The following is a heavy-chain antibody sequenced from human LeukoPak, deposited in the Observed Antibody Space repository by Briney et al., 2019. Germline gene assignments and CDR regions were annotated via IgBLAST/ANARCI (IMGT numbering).Heavy chain of an antibody. J-gene: IGHJ4*02. Sequence: GESLKISCKGSGYSFTSCWIGWVRQMPGKGLEWMGIIYPGDSDTTYSPSFQGQVTISVDKSISTAYLQWSSLKASDTAMYYCARQGGLEDSSSPWDYWGQGTLVTVSS. D-gene: IGHD6-6*01. CDR1: GYSFTSCW. CDR3: ARQGGLEDSSSPWDY. V-gene: IGHV5-51*01. CDR2: IYPGDSDT.